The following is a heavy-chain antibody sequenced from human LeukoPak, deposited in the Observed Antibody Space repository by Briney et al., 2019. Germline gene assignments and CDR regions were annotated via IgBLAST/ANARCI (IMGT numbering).Heavy chain of an antibody. CDR2: IYYSGST. J-gene: IGHJ6*03. D-gene: IGHD6-13*01. V-gene: IGHV4-39*01. Sequence: SETLSLTCTVSGGSISSSSYYWGWIRQPPGKGLEWIGSIYYSGSTYYNPSLKSRVTISVDTSKNQFSLKLSSVTAADTAVYYCARQAFVTAAAGIYYYYYMDVWGKGTTVTISS. CDR1: GGSISSSSYY. CDR3: ARQAFVTAAAGIYYYYYMDV.